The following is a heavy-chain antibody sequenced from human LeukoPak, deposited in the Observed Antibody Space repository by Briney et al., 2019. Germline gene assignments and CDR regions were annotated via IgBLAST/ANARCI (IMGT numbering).Heavy chain of an antibody. V-gene: IGHV4-34*01. CDR3: ASSVGSTDY. CDR1: GESLSKYY. J-gene: IGHJ4*02. D-gene: IGHD1-26*01. Sequence: NPSETLSLTCAVYGESLSKYYWTWIRQSPGKGLEWIGEINHRGSTNLNPSLKSRVTLSVDTSKHQFSLKLTSMTAADAAVYYCASSVGSTDYWGQGTPVTVSS. CDR2: INHRGST.